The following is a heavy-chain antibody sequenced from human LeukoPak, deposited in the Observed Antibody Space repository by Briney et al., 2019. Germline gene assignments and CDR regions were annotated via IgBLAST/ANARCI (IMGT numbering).Heavy chain of an antibody. CDR1: GFTFSSYG. Sequence: GGSLRLSCAASGFTFSSYGMHWVRQAPGKGLEWVAVIWYDGSNKYYADSVKGRFTISRDNSKNTLYLQMNSQRAEDTAVYYCAKDLLPVAATTIGDYWGQGTLVTVSS. D-gene: IGHD1-26*01. CDR3: AKDLLPVAATTIGDY. J-gene: IGHJ4*02. V-gene: IGHV3-33*06. CDR2: IWYDGSNK.